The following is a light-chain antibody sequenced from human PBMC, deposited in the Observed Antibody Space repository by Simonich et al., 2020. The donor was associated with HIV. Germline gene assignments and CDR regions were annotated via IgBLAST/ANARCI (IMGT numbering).Light chain of an antibody. J-gene: IGLJ2*01. CDR2: DVS. CDR1: SSDVGGYDY. CDR3: SSYAGSNNFVV. Sequence: QSALTQPPSASGSPGQSVTISCTGTSSDVGGYDYVSWYQQHPGKAPKLLIYDVSNRPTGVPDHFAGSKSGNTASLTVSGLQAEDEADYYCSSYAGSNNFVVFGGGTKLTVL. V-gene: IGLV2-8*01.